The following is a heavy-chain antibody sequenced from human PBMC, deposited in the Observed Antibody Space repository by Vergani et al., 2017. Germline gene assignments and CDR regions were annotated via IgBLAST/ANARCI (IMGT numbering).Heavy chain of an antibody. CDR3: ARGPDYTDFDY. V-gene: IGHV1-3*01. J-gene: IGHJ4*02. CDR2: INAGNGNT. Sequence: QVQLVQSGAEVKKPGASVKVSCKASGYTFTSYAMHWVRQAPGQRLEWMGWINAGNGNTKYSQKFQGRVTMTRDTSTSTVYMELSSLRSEDTAVYYCARGPDYTDFDYWGQGTLVTVSS. CDR1: GYTFTSYA. D-gene: IGHD4-11*01.